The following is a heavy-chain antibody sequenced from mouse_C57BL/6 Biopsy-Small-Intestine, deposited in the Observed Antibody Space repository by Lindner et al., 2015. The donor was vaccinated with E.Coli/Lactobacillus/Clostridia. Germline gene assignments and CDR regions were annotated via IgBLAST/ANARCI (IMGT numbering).Heavy chain of an antibody. CDR3: ARGDTALVTKLPGTYYYYYGLDV. CDR2: INAGNGNT. J-gene: IGHJ1*01. CDR1: GYTFTSYA. D-gene: IGHD1-1*01. V-gene: IGHV1-84*02. Sequence: SVKVSCKASGYTFTSYAMHWVRQAPGQRLEWMGWINAGNGNTKYSQKFQGRVTITRDTFASIAYMELSSLRSEDTAVYYCARGDTALVTKLPGTYYYYYGLDVWGQGTTVTVSS.